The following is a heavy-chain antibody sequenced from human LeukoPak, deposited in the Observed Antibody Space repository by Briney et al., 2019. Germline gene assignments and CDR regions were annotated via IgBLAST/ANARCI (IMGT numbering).Heavy chain of an antibody. D-gene: IGHD6-6*01. CDR2: IYTSGST. J-gene: IGHJ4*02. CDR3: ARDSAYSSSYDY. Sequence: SETLSLTCTVSGGSISSYYWSWIPQPAGKGLEWIGRIYTSGSTNYNPSLKSRVTMSVDTSKNQFSLKLSSVTAADTAVYYCARDSAYSSSYDYWGQETLVTVSS. V-gene: IGHV4-4*07. CDR1: GGSISSYY.